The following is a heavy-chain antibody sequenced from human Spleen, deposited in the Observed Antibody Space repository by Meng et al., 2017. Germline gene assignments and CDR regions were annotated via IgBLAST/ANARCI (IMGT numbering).Heavy chain of an antibody. CDR1: GGSISHYY. V-gene: IGHV4-4*07. CDR3: ARGPTTMAHDFDY. D-gene: IGHD4-11*01. J-gene: IGHJ4*02. Sequence: LQASGPGLGKPSETLSPPCTVSGGSISHYYWSWIRQPAGKGLEWIGRIYSSGSTNYNPSLESRATISVDTFQNNLSLKLSSVTAADSAVYYCARGPTTMAHDFDYWGQGTLVTVSS. CDR2: IYSSGST.